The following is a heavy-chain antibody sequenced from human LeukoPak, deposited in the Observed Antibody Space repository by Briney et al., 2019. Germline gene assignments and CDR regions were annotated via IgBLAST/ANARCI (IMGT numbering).Heavy chain of an antibody. CDR1: GFTFGDYT. CDR3: TRQHDYGDYFDY. J-gene: IGHJ4*02. V-gene: IGHV3-49*04. Sequence: PGGSLRLSCTASGFTFGDYTMSWVRQAPGKGLECVGFIRSKAFGGTVEYAASVKGRFTISRDDSKSIAYLQMNSLKTEDTAVYYCTRQHDYGDYFDYWGQGTLVTVSS. D-gene: IGHD4-17*01. CDR2: IRSKAFGGTV.